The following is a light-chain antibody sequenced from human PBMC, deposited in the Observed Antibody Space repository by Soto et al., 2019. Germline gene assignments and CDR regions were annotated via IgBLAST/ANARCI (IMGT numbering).Light chain of an antibody. V-gene: IGKV3-15*01. CDR3: QQYTNWPYT. CDR2: GAS. J-gene: IGKJ2*01. CDR1: QSVGSN. Sequence: EIVMTQSPATLSVSPGERASLSCRASQSVGSNLAWYQQTAGQAPRLLIYGASTRATGIPARFSGSGSGTEFTLTISSLQSEDFVVYSCQQYTNWPYTFGQVTKLEIK.